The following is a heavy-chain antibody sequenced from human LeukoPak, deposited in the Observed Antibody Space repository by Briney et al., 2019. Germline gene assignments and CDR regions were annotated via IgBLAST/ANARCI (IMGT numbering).Heavy chain of an antibody. V-gene: IGHV3-30*04. CDR3: ALGGYCDTTRRQGIAAAGDF. Sequence: RPGGSLRLSCVASGFAFRSYAMHWVRQAPGKGLEWVAVILHDGNNKYYADSVKGRFTISRDNSKNTLNLQMSSLGPEDTAVYYCALGGYCDTTRRQGIAAAGDFWGQGTLVTVSS. CDR1: GFAFRSYA. J-gene: IGHJ4*02. D-gene: IGHD6-13*01. CDR2: ILHDGNNK.